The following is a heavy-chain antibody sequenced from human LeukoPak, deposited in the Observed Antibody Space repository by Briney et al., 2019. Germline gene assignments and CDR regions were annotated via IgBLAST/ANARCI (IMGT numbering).Heavy chain of an antibody. D-gene: IGHD3-3*01. J-gene: IGHJ3*02. CDR2: IYTSGST. CDR1: GGSISSGSYY. CDR3: ARDWTTWSGYYDAFDI. V-gene: IGHV4-61*02. Sequence: PSETLSLTCTVSGGSISSGSYYWSWIRQPAGKGLEWIGRIYTSGSTNYNPSLKSRVTISVDTSKNQFSLKLSSVTAADTAVYYCARDWTTWSGYYDAFDIWGQGTMVTVSS.